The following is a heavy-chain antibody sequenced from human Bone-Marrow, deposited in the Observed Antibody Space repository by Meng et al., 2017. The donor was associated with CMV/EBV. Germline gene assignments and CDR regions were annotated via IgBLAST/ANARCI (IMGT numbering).Heavy chain of an antibody. CDR3: TRNGFPEGGYYFDY. CDR1: GGTSNTYA. Sequence: QVQLAQSGAEVKKPGSSVKVSCKASGGTSNTYAITWVRQAPGQGLEWMGRIIPVLGIAIYAQKFQGRVIITADKSTSTAYMELSSLRSEDTAMYYCTRNGFPEGGYYFDYWGQGTLVTVSS. CDR2: IIPVLGIA. D-gene: IGHD2-15*01. V-gene: IGHV1-69*02. J-gene: IGHJ4*02.